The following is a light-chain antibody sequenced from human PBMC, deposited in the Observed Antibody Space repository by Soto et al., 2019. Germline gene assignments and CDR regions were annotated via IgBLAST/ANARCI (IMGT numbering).Light chain of an antibody. CDR2: AAS. J-gene: IGKJ3*01. Sequence: DIQLTQSPSFLSASVGDRVTITCRASQGISSYLAWYQQKPGKAPKLLIYAASTLQSGVPSRFSGSGCGTEFTITIRGMQPEYFADYYCQQLNNYPTFGPGTKVDI. CDR1: QGISSY. CDR3: QQLNNYPT. V-gene: IGKV1-9*01.